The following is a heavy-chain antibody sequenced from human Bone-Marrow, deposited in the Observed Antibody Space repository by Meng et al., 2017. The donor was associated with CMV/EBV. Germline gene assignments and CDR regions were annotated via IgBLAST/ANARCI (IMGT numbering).Heavy chain of an antibody. D-gene: IGHD3-16*01. V-gene: IGHV1-18*01. J-gene: IGHJ4*02. Sequence: ASVKVSCKASGYTFTSYGISWVRQAPGQGLEWMGWISAYNGNTNYAQKLQGRVTMTTDTSTSTDYMELRSLRSDDTAVYYCARDFRMIKFGGPMGGYWGQGTLVTVSS. CDR1: GYTFTSYG. CDR2: ISAYNGNT. CDR3: ARDFRMIKFGGPMGGY.